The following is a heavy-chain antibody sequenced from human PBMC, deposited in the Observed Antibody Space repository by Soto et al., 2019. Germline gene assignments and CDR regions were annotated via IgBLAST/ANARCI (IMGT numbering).Heavy chain of an antibody. CDR1: GYTFTSYD. J-gene: IGHJ6*02. CDR2: MHPNSCNT. CDR3: ARVTTGTTSMDV. V-gene: IGHV1-8*01. Sequence: QLQLVQYGAEVKKPGASVKVSCKASGYTFTSYDINLVRTATGQGLEGLGWMHPNSCNTGYAQQFQGRVTMTKNTSTSTAYMALSSLRSEGSAVSYCARVTTGTTSMDVWGQGTTVTVSS. D-gene: IGHD1-1*01.